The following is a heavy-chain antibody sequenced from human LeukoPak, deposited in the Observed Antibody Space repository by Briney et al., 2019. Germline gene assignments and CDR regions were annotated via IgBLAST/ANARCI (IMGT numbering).Heavy chain of an antibody. CDR2: FDPEDGET. CDR1: VYSLTELS. D-gene: IGHD3-22*01. V-gene: IGHV1-24*01. CDR3: ATVSYYYDSSGYQGYFQH. Sequence: ASVKVSCKVSVYSLTELSIHWVRQAPGKGLEWTGGFDPEDGETIYAQRFQGRVTMTEDTSTDTAYMELSSLRSEDAAVYYCATVSYYYDSSGYQGYFQHWGQGTLVTVSS. J-gene: IGHJ1*01.